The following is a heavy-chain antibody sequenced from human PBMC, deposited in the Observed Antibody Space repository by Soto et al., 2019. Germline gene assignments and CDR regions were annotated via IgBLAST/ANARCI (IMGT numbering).Heavy chain of an antibody. CDR1: GGSISGSSYY. D-gene: IGHD2-21*02. Sequence: PSETLSLTCTVSGGSISGSSYYWGWIRQPPGKGLEWIGSIYYSGSTYYNPSLKSRVTVSVDTSKNQFSLKLSSVTAADTAVYYCARHPSDFWFDPWGQGTLVTAPQ. CDR3: ARHPSDFWFDP. J-gene: IGHJ5*02. CDR2: IYYSGST. V-gene: IGHV4-39*01.